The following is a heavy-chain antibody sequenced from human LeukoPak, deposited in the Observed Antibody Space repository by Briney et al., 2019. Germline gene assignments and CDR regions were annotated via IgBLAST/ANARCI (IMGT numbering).Heavy chain of an antibody. J-gene: IGHJ4*02. V-gene: IGHV5-51*01. D-gene: IGHD3-16*02. CDR2: IYLGDSDT. CDR3: ATLPGPYSYGDY. Sequence: GESLKISCKGSGHSFTSYWIGWVRQMPGKGLEWMGIIYLGDSDTRYSPSFQGQVTISADKSISTAYVQWSSLKASDTAVYYCATLPGPYSYGDYWGQGTLVTVSS. CDR1: GHSFTSYW.